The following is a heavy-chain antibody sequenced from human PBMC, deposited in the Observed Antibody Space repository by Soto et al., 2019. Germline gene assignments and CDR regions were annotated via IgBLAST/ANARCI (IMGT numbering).Heavy chain of an antibody. CDR3: ARERYYDSSGGNWFDP. D-gene: IGHD3-22*01. CDR1: GGSISSYY. J-gene: IGHJ5*02. V-gene: IGHV4-59*01. CDR2: IYYSGST. Sequence: SEILSLTCTVSGGSISSYYSSWIRQPPGKGLEWIGYIYYSGSTNYNPSLKSRVTISVDTSKNQFSLKLSSVTAADTAVYYCARERYYDSSGGNWFDPWGQGTLVTVSS.